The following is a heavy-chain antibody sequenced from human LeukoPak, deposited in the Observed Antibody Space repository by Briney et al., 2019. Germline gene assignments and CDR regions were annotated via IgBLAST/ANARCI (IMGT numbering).Heavy chain of an antibody. CDR2: INPSGGST. CDR1: GYTFTGYY. CDR3: ARESREYYFDY. V-gene: IGHV1-46*01. Sequence: GASVKVSCKASGYTFTGYYLHWVRQAPGQGLEWMGIINPSGGSTSYAQKFQGRVTMTRDTSTSTVYMELSSLRSEDTAVYYCARESREYYFDYWSQGTLVTVSS. J-gene: IGHJ4*02.